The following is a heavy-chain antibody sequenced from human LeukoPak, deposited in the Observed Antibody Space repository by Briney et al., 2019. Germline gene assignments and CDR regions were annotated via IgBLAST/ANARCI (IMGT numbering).Heavy chain of an antibody. CDR2: INHSGST. J-gene: IGHJ5*02. D-gene: IGHD6-6*01. CDR3: AGGTIAARPGP. Sequence: SETLSLTCAVYGESFSGYYWNWIRQPPGMGLEWIGEINHSGSTNYNPSLKSRATISVDTSKNQFSLKLSSVTAADTAVYYCAGGTIAARPGPWGQGTLVTVSS. V-gene: IGHV4-34*01. CDR1: GESFSGYY.